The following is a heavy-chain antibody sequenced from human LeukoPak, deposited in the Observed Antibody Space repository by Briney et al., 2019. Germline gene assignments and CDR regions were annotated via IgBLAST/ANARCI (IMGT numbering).Heavy chain of an antibody. CDR1: GFTFSDYY. V-gene: IGHV3-11*01. Sequence: PGGSLRLSCAASGFTFSDYYMSWIRQAPGKGLEWVSYISSSGSTIYYADSVKGRFTISRDNAKNSLYLQMNSLRAEDTAVYYCAKDGRWLFSRRDKYGMDVWGQGTTVTVSS. J-gene: IGHJ6*02. D-gene: IGHD3-22*01. CDR3: AKDGRWLFSRRDKYGMDV. CDR2: ISSSGSTI.